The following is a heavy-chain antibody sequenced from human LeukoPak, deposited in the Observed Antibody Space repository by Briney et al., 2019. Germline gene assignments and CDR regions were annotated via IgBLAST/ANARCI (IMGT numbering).Heavy chain of an antibody. CDR3: ARDFAHSDFWNGKYYFDY. V-gene: IGHV3-7*01. CDR1: GFTFSSYW. J-gene: IGHJ4*02. Sequence: GGSLRLSCAASGFTFSSYWMSWVRQAPGTGLEWVANIKQDGSEKYYVDSVKGRFTISRDNAKNSLYLQMNSLRAEDTAVYYCARDFAHSDFWNGKYYFDYWGQGTLVTVSS. D-gene: IGHD3-3*01. CDR2: IKQDGSEK.